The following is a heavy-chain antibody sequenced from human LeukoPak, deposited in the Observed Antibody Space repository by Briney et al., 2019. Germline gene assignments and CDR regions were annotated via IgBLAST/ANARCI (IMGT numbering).Heavy chain of an antibody. CDR1: GFTFSAHW. J-gene: IGHJ4*02. CDR3: ARMSGSHIDY. Sequence: GGSLRLSCAASGFTFSAHWMSWVRQAPGKGLEWVSVIYSGGSTYYADSVKGRFTISRDNSKNTLYLQMNSLRAEDTAVYYCARMSGSHIDYWGQGTLVTVSS. V-gene: IGHV3-66*01. D-gene: IGHD1-26*01. CDR2: IYSGGST.